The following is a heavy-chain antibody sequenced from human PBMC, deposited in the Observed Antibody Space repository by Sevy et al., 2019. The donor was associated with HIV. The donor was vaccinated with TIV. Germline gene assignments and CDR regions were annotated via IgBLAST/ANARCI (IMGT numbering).Heavy chain of an antibody. D-gene: IGHD4-17*01. CDR1: GESFSNYY. V-gene: IGHV4-34*01. J-gene: IGHJ4*02. CDR2: IDHSGRS. CDR3: ARGPKPLRSDYGDYRGVGYYFDS. Sequence: SETLSLTCAVYGESFSNYYWSWIRLSPGKGLESIGEIDHSGRSDYNPSLKSRVTMSAETSKNQFSLKLTSVTAADTAVYYCARGPKPLRSDYGDYRGVGYYFDSWGQGTLVTVSS.